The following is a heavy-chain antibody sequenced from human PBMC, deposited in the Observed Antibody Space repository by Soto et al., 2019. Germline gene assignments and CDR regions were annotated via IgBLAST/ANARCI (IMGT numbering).Heavy chain of an antibody. CDR1: GFTFSDYY. CDR2: ISSSSSYT. CDR3: ARAVYSSSWTYFDL. V-gene: IGHV3-11*05. J-gene: IGHJ2*01. D-gene: IGHD6-13*01. Sequence: QVQLVESGGGLVKPGGSLRLSCAASGFTFSDYYMSWIRQAPGKGLEWVSYISSSSSYTNYADSVKGRFTISRDNAKNSLDLQMNSLRAEDTAVYYCARAVYSSSWTYFDLWGRGTLVTVSS.